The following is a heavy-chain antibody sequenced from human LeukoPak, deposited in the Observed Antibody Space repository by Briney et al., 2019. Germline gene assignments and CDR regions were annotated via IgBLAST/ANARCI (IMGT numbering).Heavy chain of an antibody. V-gene: IGHV1-24*01. CDR2: FDPEDGET. D-gene: IGHD6-19*01. CDR3: ATALPAVAGTWYFDY. J-gene: IGHJ4*02. Sequence: ASVKVSCKVSGYTLTELSMHWVRQAPGKGLEWMGGFDPEDGETIYAQKLQGRVTMTEDTSTDTAYMELSSLRSEDTAVYYCATALPAVAGTWYFDYWGQGTLVTVSS. CDR1: GYTLTELS.